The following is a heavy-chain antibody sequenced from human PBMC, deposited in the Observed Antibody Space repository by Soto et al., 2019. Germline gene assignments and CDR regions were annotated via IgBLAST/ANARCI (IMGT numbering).Heavy chain of an antibody. D-gene: IGHD2-21*02. CDR1: GGSFSGYY. CDR3: AREDDGGDRDYYGLDV. Sequence: SETLSLTCAVYGGSFSGYYWSWIRQPPGKGLEWIGYIHYSGSIIYNPSFKSRVTISVDTSKNQFSLQLSSVTAADTAVYFCAREDDGGDRDYYGLDVWGQGTTVTVSS. V-gene: IGHV4-34*01. J-gene: IGHJ6*02. CDR2: IHYSGSI.